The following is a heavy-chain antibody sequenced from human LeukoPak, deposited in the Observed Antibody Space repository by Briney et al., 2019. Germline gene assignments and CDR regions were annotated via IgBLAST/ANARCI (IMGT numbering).Heavy chain of an antibody. CDR3: ARERAARPQYYFDY. Sequence: KPGGSLRLSCAASGFTFSSYSMNWVRQAPGKGLEWVSSTSSSSSYIYYADSVKGRFTISRDNAKNSLYLQMNSLRAEDTAVYYCARERAARPQYYFDYWGQGTLVTVSS. CDR1: GFTFSSYS. J-gene: IGHJ4*02. D-gene: IGHD6-6*01. CDR2: TSSSSSYI. V-gene: IGHV3-21*01.